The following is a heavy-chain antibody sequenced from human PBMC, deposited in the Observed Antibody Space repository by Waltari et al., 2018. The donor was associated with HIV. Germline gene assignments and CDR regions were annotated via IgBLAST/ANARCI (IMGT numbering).Heavy chain of an antibody. J-gene: IGHJ6*03. V-gene: IGHV1-69*01. CDR3: ARGRRGLEKGPNYYYYYYMDV. CDR2: IIPIFGTA. D-gene: IGHD1-1*01. Sequence: QVQLVQSGAEVKKTGSSVKVSCKASGGTFSSYAISWVRQAHGQGLEWMGGIIPIFGTANYAQKFQGRVTITADESTSTAYMELSSLRSEDTAVYYCARGRRGLEKGPNYYYYYYMDVWGKGTTVTVSS. CDR1: GGTFSSYA.